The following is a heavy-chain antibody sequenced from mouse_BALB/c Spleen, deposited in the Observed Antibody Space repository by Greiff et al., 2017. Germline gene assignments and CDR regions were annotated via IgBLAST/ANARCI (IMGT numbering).Heavy chain of an antibody. CDR3: ARWPYGNYAWFAY. CDR1: GYTFTSYW. J-gene: IGHJ3*01. D-gene: IGHD2-10*02. Sequence: VQVVESGAELAKPGASVKMSCKASGYTFTSYWMHWVKQRPGQGLEWIGYINPSTGYTEYNQKFKDKATLTADKSSSTAYMQLSSLTSEDSAVYYCARWPYGNYAWFAYWGQGTLVTVSA. CDR2: INPSTGYT. V-gene: IGHV1-7*01.